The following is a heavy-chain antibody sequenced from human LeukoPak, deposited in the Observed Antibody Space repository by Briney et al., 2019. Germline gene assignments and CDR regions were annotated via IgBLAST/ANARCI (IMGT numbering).Heavy chain of an antibody. Sequence: SETLSLTCTVSGGSISSYYWSWIRQPPGKGLEWIGYIYYSGSTNYNPSLKSRVTISVDTSKNQFSLKLSSVTAADTAVYYCARDYGSGSYYDYWGQGTLVTVSS. D-gene: IGHD3-10*01. V-gene: IGHV4-59*01. CDR1: GGSISSYY. J-gene: IGHJ4*02. CDR2: IYYSGST. CDR3: ARDYGSGSYYDY.